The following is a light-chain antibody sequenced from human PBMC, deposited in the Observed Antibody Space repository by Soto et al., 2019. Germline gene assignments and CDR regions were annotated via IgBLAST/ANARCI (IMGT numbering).Light chain of an antibody. CDR1: SSNIGAGYD. CDR3: QSYDSSLSGSRV. CDR2: GND. Sequence: QSVLTQPPSVSGAPGQRVTISCTGSSSNIGAGYDVHWYQHLPGTAPKLLIYGNDNRPSGVPDRFSGSKFGTSAYLAITGRQAEDEADYYCQSYDSSLSGSRVFGGGTKLTVL. V-gene: IGLV1-40*01. J-gene: IGLJ3*02.